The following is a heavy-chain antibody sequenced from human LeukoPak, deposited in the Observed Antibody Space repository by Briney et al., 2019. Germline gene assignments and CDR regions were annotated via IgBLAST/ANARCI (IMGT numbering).Heavy chain of an antibody. V-gene: IGHV4-4*07. Sequence: SETLSLTCTVSGGSISSYYWSWIRQPAGKGLEWIGRIYTSGSTNYNPSLKSRVTISVDTSNNQFSLRLSSVTAADTAVYYCARDRYYYGSGRLFDYWGQGTLVTVSS. J-gene: IGHJ4*02. CDR3: ARDRYYYGSGRLFDY. CDR1: GGSISSYY. D-gene: IGHD3-10*01. CDR2: IYTSGST.